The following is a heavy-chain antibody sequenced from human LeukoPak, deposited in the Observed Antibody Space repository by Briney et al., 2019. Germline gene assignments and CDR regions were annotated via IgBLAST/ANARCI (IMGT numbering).Heavy chain of an antibody. CDR1: GFTFSSYA. V-gene: IGHV3-23*01. Sequence: LTGGSLRLSCAASGFTFSSYAMSWVRQAPGKGLEWVSAISGSGGSTYYADSVKGRFTISRDNSKNTLYLQMNSLRAEDTAVYYCAKTVVVVPAADYWGQGTLVTVSS. CDR2: ISGSGGST. D-gene: IGHD2-2*01. CDR3: AKTVVVVPAADY. J-gene: IGHJ4*02.